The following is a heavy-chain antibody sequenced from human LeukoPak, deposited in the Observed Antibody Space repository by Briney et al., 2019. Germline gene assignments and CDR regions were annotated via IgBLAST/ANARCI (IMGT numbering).Heavy chain of an antibody. V-gene: IGHV4-59*01. CDR2: IYYSGST. CDR1: GGSISTYY. J-gene: IGHJ4*02. D-gene: IGHD6-13*01. CDR3: ARGSSSWKYYFDS. Sequence: SETLSLTCTVSGGSISTYYWSWLRQPPGKGLEWIAYIYYSGSTNYNPSLKSRVTISVDTSKDQFSLKLSSVTAADTAVYYCARGSSSWKYYFDSWGQGTLVTVAS.